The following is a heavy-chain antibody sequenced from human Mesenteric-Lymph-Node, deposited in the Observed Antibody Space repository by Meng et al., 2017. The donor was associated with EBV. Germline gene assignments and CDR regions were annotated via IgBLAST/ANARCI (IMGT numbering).Heavy chain of an antibody. D-gene: IGHD5-12*01. J-gene: IGHJ4*02. CDR3: ASALPGLPHDS. CDR2: INHSGST. CDR1: GGPLSGYY. Sequence: QHKQWGAGLLKPSETLSLTSAVYGGPLSGYYWTWFRQPPGKGLEWIGEINHSGSTNYNPSLKSRVIISVDTSKNQFSLKLSSVTAADTAVYYCASALPGLPHDSWGQGTLVTVSS. V-gene: IGHV4-34*02.